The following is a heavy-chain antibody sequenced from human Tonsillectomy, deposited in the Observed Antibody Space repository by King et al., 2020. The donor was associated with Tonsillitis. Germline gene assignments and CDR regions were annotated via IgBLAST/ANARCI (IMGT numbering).Heavy chain of an antibody. CDR3: AKVGWAVLSNYHYYMDV. V-gene: IGHV3-23*04. Sequence: VQLVESGGGLVQPGGSLRLSCAASGFTVSSYAMSWVRQAPGKGLEWVAAINCGGVGPYHATPVKGRFIISREDSKNTVYLPMNSLRAEDTAVYYCAKVGWAVLSNYHYYMDVWGKGTTVTVSS. CDR1: GFTVSSYA. D-gene: IGHD1-26*01. CDR2: INCGGVGP. J-gene: IGHJ6*03.